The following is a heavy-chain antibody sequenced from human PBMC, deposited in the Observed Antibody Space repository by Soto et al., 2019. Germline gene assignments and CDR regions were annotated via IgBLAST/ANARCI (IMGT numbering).Heavy chain of an antibody. CDR1: GFTFSDYS. D-gene: IGHD3-22*01. CDR3: ARDLGYYDSSGYFDY. Sequence: GGSLRLSCAASGFTFSDYSMSWIRQAPGKGLEWVSYISSSDSIIYYTDSVKGRFTIFRDNAKNSLYLQMNSLRAEDTAVYYCARDLGYYDSSGYFDYWGQGTLVTVSS. V-gene: IGHV3-11*01. J-gene: IGHJ4*02. CDR2: ISSSDSII.